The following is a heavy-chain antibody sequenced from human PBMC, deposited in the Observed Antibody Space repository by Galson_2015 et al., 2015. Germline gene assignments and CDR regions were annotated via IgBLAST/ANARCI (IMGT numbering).Heavy chain of an antibody. CDR3: ARVTQYDDSSGYSPNDAFDI. Sequence: SVKVSCKASGYTFTSYDMNWVRQAPGQGLEWMGWINTNTENSTSAQGFTGRFVFSLDTSVSTAYLQISSLKAVDTDVYYCARVTQYDDSSGYSPNDAFDIWGQGTMVTVSS. D-gene: IGHD3-22*01. J-gene: IGHJ3*02. V-gene: IGHV7-4-1*02. CDR2: INTNTENS. CDR1: GYTFTSYD.